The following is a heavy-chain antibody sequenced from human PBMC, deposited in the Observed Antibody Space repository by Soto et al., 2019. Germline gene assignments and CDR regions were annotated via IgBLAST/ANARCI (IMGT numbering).Heavy chain of an antibody. J-gene: IGHJ4*02. D-gene: IGHD6-19*01. V-gene: IGHV3-23*01. CDR2: ISGSGGST. CDR1: GFTFSSYA. CDR3: ANRAGYSSGWYYFDY. Sequence: EVQLLESGGGLVQPGGSLRLSCAASGFTFSSYAMSWVRQAPGKGLEWVSAISGSGGSTYYADSVKGRFTISRDNSKNTLYLQMNSLRAEATAVYYCANRAGYSSGWYYFDYWGQGTLVTVSS.